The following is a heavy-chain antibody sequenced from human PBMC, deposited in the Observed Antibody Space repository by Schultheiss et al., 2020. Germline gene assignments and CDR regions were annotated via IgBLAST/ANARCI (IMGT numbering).Heavy chain of an antibody. Sequence: GGSLRLSCAASGFTFSSYSMNWVRQAPGKGLEWVSYISSSGSTIYYADSVKGRFTISRDNAKNSLYLQMNSLRAEDTAVYYCARGGTTVTTEPSVDYFDYWGQGTLVTVSS. CDR2: ISSSGSTI. D-gene: IGHD4-17*01. V-gene: IGHV3-48*04. CDR1: GFTFSSYS. CDR3: ARGGTTVTTEPSVDYFDY. J-gene: IGHJ4*02.